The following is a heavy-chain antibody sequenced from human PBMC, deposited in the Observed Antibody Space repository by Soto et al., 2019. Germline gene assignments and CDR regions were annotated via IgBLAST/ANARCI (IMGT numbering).Heavy chain of an antibody. J-gene: IGHJ5*02. Sequence: NPSETLSLTCNVSNGSISSSGYYWSWIRQHPGQGLEWIGYIYYSGSTYYNPSLKSRVTISVDTSKNQFSLKLGSVTAADTAMYYCAGGSSKSWFDPWGQGTLVTVSS. D-gene: IGHD6-6*01. V-gene: IGHV4-31*03. CDR1: NGSISSSGYY. CDR3: AGGSSKSWFDP. CDR2: IYYSGST.